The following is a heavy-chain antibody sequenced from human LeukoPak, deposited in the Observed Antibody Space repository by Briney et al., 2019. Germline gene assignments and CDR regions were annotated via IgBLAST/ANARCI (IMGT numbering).Heavy chain of an antibody. J-gene: IGHJ3*02. Sequence: SQTLSLTCTVSGDSISSGDYYWSWIRQPAGKGLEWIGRISSSGSTNYNPSLKSRVTISVDTSKNQFSLKLSSVTAADTAVYYCARDKRRAHYYDSSGYYRDAFDIWGQGTMVTVSS. CDR2: ISSSGST. CDR1: GDSISSGDYY. D-gene: IGHD3-22*01. V-gene: IGHV4-61*02. CDR3: ARDKRRAHYYDSSGYYRDAFDI.